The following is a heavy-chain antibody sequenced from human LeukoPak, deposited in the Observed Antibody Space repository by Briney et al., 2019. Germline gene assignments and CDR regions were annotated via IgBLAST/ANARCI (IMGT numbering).Heavy chain of an antibody. CDR2: ISSLGSTI. J-gene: IGHJ4*02. Sequence: GGPLRLSCAASGFTFSSYSMNWVRQAPGKGLEWVSYISSLGSTIYYADSVKGRFTISRDNAKNSLYLQMNSLRAEDTAVYYCARGEQEMATMSIDYWGQGTLVTVSS. CDR3: ARGEQEMATMSIDY. D-gene: IGHD5-24*01. CDR1: GFTFSSYS. V-gene: IGHV3-48*01.